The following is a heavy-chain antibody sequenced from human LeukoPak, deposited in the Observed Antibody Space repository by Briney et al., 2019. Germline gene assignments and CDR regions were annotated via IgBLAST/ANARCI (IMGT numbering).Heavy chain of an antibody. V-gene: IGHV4-39*01. D-gene: IGHD3-9*01. CDR1: GGSISSSSYY. J-gene: IGHJ3*02. CDR3: AGQRDILTGYPDAFDI. Sequence: KPSETLSLTCTVSGGSISSSSYYWGWIRQPPGKGLEWIGSIYYSGSTYYNPSLKSRVTISVDTSKNQFSLKLSSVTAADTAVYYCAGQRDILTGYPDAFDIWGQGTMVTVSS. CDR2: IYYSGST.